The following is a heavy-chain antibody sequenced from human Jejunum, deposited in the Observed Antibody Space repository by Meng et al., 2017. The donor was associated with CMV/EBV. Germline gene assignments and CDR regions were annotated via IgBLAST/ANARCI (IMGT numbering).Heavy chain of an antibody. D-gene: IGHD3-22*01. J-gene: IGHJ6*02. Sequence: NWVRQVPGKGREWVAGINDNGAGKGYADSVKGRFTISKDDAKNSVYLQMNSLRAEDTALYYCARVQGSYDSSGYYNSYYYYGLDVWGQGTTVTVSS. CDR3: ARVQGSYDSSGYYNSYYYYGLDV. V-gene: IGHV3-20*03. CDR2: INDNGAGK.